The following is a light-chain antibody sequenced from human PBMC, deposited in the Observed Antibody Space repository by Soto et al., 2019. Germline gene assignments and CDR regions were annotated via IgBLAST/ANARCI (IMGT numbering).Light chain of an antibody. Sequence: EIVLTQCPATLSLSPGARATLSCRASQSVSSYLAWYQQKPGQAPRLLIYDASNRATGIPARFSGSGSGTDFTLTISSLEPEDFAVYYCQPRSNWPTFGPGTKVDIK. CDR3: QPRSNWPT. V-gene: IGKV3-11*01. CDR1: QSVSSY. J-gene: IGKJ3*01. CDR2: DAS.